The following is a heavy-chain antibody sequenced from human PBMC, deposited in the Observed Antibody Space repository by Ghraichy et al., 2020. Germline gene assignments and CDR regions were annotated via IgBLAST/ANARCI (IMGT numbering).Heavy chain of an antibody. J-gene: IGHJ4*02. V-gene: IGHV4-59*08. CDR2: IYYSGST. CDR1: GGSISSYY. D-gene: IGHD3-3*01. CDR3: ARHHYDFWSGYYFDY. Sequence: GSLRLSCTVSGGSISSYYWSWIRQPPGKGLEWIGYIYYSGSTNYNPSLKSRVTISVDTSKNQFSLKLSSVTAADTAVYYCARHHYDFWSGYYFDYWGQGTLVTVSS.